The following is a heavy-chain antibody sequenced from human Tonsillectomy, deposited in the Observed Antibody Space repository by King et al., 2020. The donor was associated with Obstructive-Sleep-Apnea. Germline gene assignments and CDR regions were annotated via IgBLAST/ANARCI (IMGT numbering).Heavy chain of an antibody. Sequence: VQLVESGGGLVQPGGSLRLSCAASGFTFSTYDMHWVRQTTGEGLEWVSTITAAGDTNYPGSVKGRFTISRENAKNSLYLQMNSRRAGDTAVYYCASARAVAGGIDYWGQGTLVTVSS. D-gene: IGHD6-19*01. CDR1: GFTFSTYD. V-gene: IGHV3-13*01. CDR2: ITAAGDT. J-gene: IGHJ4*02. CDR3: ASARAVAGGIDY.